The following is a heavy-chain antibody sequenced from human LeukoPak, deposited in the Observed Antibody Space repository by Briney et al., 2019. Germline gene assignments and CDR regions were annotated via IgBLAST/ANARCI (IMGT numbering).Heavy chain of an antibody. CDR3: AQGGYYFY. V-gene: IGHV3-74*01. J-gene: IGHJ4*02. Sequence: QTGGSLRLSCTASGFSFSGHWMHWARQLPGKGLVWVSRISPTGSTTSYADSVKGRFTISRDNSKNTLYLQMNSLRAEDTAVYYCAQGGYYFYWGQGTLVTVSS. CDR2: ISPTGSTT. D-gene: IGHD3-3*01. CDR1: GFSFSGHW.